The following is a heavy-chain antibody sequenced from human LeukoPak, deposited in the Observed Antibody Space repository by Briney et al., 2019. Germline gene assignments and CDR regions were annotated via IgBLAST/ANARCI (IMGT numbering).Heavy chain of an antibody. V-gene: IGHV3-43*02. CDR1: GFTFDDYV. J-gene: IGHJ4*02. CDR2: ISGDGGST. Sequence: PGGSLRLSCAASGFTFDDYVMHWVRQAPGKGLEWVSLISGDGGSTYYADSVKGRFTISRDNSKNSLYLQMNSLRTEDTALYYCAKGYYYDSSGPIDYWGQGTLVTVSS. D-gene: IGHD3-22*01. CDR3: AKGYYYDSSGPIDY.